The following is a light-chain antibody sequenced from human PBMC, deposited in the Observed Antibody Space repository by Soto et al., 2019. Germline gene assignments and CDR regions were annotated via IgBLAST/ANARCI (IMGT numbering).Light chain of an antibody. Sequence: ELIQPPSVSVAPGQTASITCGGDNIGGRSVHWYQQKPGQAPVVVVDHDSDRPSGIPERFSGSNSGNMATLTISRVEAGDEAVYHCQVWDYSTDDVVFGGGTKVTVL. V-gene: IGLV3-21*02. CDR3: QVWDYSTDDVV. CDR1: NIGGRS. CDR2: HDS. J-gene: IGLJ2*01.